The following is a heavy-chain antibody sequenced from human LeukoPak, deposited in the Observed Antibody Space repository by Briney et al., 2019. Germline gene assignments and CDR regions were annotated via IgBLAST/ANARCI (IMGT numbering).Heavy chain of an antibody. CDR1: GYTFTGYY. CDR2: INPNSGGT. D-gene: IGHD3-16*02. CDR3: ARMITFGGVIVKGFDY. J-gene: IGHJ4*02. V-gene: IGHV1-2*02. Sequence: ASVKVSCKASGYTFTGYYMHWVRQAPGQGLEWMGWINPNSGGTNYAQKFQGRVTMTRDTSISTAYMELSRLRSDDTAVYYCARMITFGGVIVKGFDYWGQGTLVTVSS.